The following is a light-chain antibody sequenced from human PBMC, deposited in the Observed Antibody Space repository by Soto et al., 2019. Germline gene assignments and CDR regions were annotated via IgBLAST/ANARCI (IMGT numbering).Light chain of an antibody. J-gene: IGKJ1*01. CDR1: QSVRSSY. Sequence: IVLTHSPDTLSLSPGETATRSCRVSQSVRSSYLAWYQQTPGQSPRLLIYAASIRVTGIPSRFSGSGSGTDFSLTISSLEAEDFATYYCQQYGSLPLTFGQGTKVDIK. V-gene: IGKV3-20*01. CDR3: QQYGSLPLT. CDR2: AAS.